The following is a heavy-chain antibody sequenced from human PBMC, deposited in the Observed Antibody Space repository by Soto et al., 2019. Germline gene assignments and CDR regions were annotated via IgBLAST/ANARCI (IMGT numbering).Heavy chain of an antibody. J-gene: IGHJ4*02. Sequence: QVQLVQSGAEVKKPGASVKVSCKTSGYIFTDYNMHWVRQAPGQGHEWMGWINPKSGGKSYAQKFQGRDTMTRDTYTNTAYMELSRLRSGDTATYYCARGEFYESRALLLEDWGQGTLVSVSS. CDR3: ARGEFYESRALLLED. V-gene: IGHV1-2*02. CDR1: GYIFTDYN. CDR2: INPKSGGK. D-gene: IGHD3-22*01.